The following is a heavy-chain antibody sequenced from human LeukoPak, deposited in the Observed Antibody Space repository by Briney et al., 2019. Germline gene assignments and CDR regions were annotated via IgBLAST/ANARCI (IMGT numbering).Heavy chain of an antibody. Sequence: GGSLRLSCAASGFTVSSNYMSWVRQAPGKGLEWVSSITGNGDTTYYADSVKGRFTISRDNSKNTLFLHMNSLRAEGTAIFYCAKHVAVLPAPRNYYFDYWGQGTLVTVSS. V-gene: IGHV3-23*01. CDR2: ITGNGDTT. D-gene: IGHD2-2*01. J-gene: IGHJ4*02. CDR1: GFTVSSNY. CDR3: AKHVAVLPAPRNYYFDY.